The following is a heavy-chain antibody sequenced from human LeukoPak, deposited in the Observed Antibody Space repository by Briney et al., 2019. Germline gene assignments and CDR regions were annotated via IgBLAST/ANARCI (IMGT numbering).Heavy chain of an antibody. J-gene: IGHJ4*02. CDR1: GGSFSGYY. Sequence: SETLSLTCAVYGGSFSGYYWSWIRQAPGKGLEWIGYIYYSGSTNYNPSLKSRVTISEDTSKNQFSLKLSSVTAADTAVYYCARASYSSGWYYFDYWGQGTLVTVSS. D-gene: IGHD6-19*01. CDR3: ARASYSSGWYYFDY. CDR2: IYYSGST. V-gene: IGHV4-59*01.